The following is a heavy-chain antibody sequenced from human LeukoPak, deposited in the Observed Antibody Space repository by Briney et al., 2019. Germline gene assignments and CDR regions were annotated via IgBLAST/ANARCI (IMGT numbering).Heavy chain of an antibody. J-gene: IGHJ4*02. CDR2: IKQDGSEI. CDR1: WFTLRGYW. Sequence: PGGSPRLSWAASWFTLRGYWVGLVRQAPGKGLGWVANIKQDGSEIYYVDSVKGRFTISRDNAENSLYLQMNSLRADDTAVYYCARDKIVGPTTLDYWGQGILVTVSS. CDR3: ARDKIVGPTTLDY. V-gene: IGHV3-7*01. D-gene: IGHD1-26*01.